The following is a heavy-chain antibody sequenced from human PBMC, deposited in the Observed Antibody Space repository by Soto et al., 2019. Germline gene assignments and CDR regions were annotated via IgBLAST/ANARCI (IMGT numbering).Heavy chain of an antibody. J-gene: IGHJ4*02. CDR2: TYYRSKWYN. CDR3: ARDGPYCSSTSCLLVFYYYFDY. D-gene: IGHD2-2*01. CDR1: GDSVSSNGAA. V-gene: IGHV6-1*01. Sequence: SQTLSLTCAISGDSVSSNGAAWNWIRQSPSRGLEWLGRTYYRSKWYNDYAVSVKSRITINPDTSKNQFSLQLNSVTPEDTAVYYCARDGPYCSSTSCLLVFYYYFDYWGQGTLVTVSS.